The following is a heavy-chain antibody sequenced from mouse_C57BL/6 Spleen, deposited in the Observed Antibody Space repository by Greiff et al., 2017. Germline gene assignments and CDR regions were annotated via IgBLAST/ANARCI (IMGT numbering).Heavy chain of an antibody. CDR2: ILPGSGGT. CDR3: ARRTTVVADY. J-gene: IGHJ2*01. D-gene: IGHD1-1*01. Sequence: VQLQQSGAELMKPGASVKLSCKATGYTFTGYWIEWVKQRPGHGLEWIGEILPGSGGTNYNEKFKGKATFTADTSSNTAYMQLSRLTTEDSASYYCARRTTVVADYWGQGTTLTVSS. CDR1: GYTFTGYW. V-gene: IGHV1-9*01.